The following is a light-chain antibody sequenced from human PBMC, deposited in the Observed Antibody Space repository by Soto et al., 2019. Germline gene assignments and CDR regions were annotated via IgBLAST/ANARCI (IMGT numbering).Light chain of an antibody. Sequence: QSALTQPASVSGSPGQSITISCTGTSSDVGSYNLVSWYQQHPGKAPKLMIYEGSKRPSGVSNRFSGSKSGNTASLTIFGLQAADEADYYCCSYTGSSTLWVLGGVTTVTVL. CDR3: CSYTGSSTLWV. CDR2: EGS. CDR1: SSDVGSYNL. V-gene: IGLV2-23*01. J-gene: IGLJ3*02.